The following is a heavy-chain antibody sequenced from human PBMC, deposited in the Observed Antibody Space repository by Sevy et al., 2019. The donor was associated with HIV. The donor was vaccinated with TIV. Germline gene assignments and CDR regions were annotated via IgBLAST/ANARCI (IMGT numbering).Heavy chain of an antibody. Sequence: GGSLRLSCAVSGFSGFTFSSFVISWVRQAPGKGLEWVSSLFGGGHGANYADSVKGRFIISRDNSRNTLSLQLNSLRAEDAAVYYCAKMEGQLVSEYYFDYWGQGILVTVSS. D-gene: IGHD6-13*01. CDR2: LFGGGHGA. CDR1: GFSGFTFSSFV. CDR3: AKMEGQLVSEYYFDY. V-gene: IGHV3-23*01. J-gene: IGHJ4*02.